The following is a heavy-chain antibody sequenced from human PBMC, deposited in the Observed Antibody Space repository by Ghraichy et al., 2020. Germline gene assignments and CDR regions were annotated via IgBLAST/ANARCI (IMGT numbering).Heavy chain of an antibody. CDR2: ISYDGGNK. D-gene: IGHD5-24*01. Sequence: GGSLRLSCAASEFTFSSFGMHWVRQAPGKGLEWVAAISYDGGNKYYAESVQGRFTISRDNSKNTLYLQMNSLRPEDTAVYYCAKCLVWLQSYFDYWGQGTPVTVSS. CDR1: EFTFSSFG. CDR3: AKCLVWLQSYFDY. V-gene: IGHV3-30*18. J-gene: IGHJ4*02.